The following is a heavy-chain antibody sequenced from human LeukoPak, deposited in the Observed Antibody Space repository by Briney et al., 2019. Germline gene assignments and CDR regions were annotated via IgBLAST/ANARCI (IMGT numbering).Heavy chain of an antibody. V-gene: IGHV3-23*01. CDR3: AEDLYYYGSGSPLDY. J-gene: IGHJ4*02. CDR2: ISGSGGST. D-gene: IGHD3-10*01. CDR1: GFTFSSYA. Sequence: PGGSLRLSCAASGFTFSSYAMSWVRQAPGKGLEWVSAISGSGGSTYYADSVKGRFTISRDNSKNTLYLQMNSLRAEDTAVYYCAEDLYYYGSGSPLDYWGQGTLVTVSS.